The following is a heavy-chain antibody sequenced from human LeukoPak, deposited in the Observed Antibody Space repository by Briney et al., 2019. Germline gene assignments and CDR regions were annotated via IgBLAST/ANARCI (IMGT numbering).Heavy chain of an antibody. CDR3: AKDGGLWVTAHWGDS. Sequence: GGSLRLSCTASGFTFSSYTMSWVRQAPGKGLKWVSTITTGGPNTYYADSVKGRFTVSRDDSKNTLYLQMNSLRAEDTAVYYCAKDGGLWVTAHWGDSWGRGTLVTVSS. D-gene: IGHD4-23*01. CDR1: GFTFSSYT. V-gene: IGHV3-23*01. CDR2: ITTGGPNT. J-gene: IGHJ4*02.